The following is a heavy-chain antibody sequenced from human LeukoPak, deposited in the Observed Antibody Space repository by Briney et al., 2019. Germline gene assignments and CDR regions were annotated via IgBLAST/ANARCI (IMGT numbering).Heavy chain of an antibody. CDR1: GFIFSLSG. CDR3: AKDRVIGTD. J-gene: IGHJ4*02. V-gene: IGHV3-30*02. D-gene: IGHD2-21*01. CDR2: IQYDGSRQ. Sequence: GGSLRLSCAASGFIFSLSGMHRVRQTPGKGLEWVAFIQYDGSRQYYGDSVKGRFTISRDNSKNTLYLQMNSLRAEDTAVYFCAKDRVIGTDWGQGTLVTVSS.